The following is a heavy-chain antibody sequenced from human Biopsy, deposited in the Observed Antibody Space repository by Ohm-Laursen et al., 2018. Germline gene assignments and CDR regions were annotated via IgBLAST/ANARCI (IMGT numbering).Heavy chain of an antibody. V-gene: IGHV1-69*13. J-gene: IGHJ4*02. D-gene: IGHD1-26*01. CDR3: ARGPHSGSHSCFDY. Sequence: ASVKVSCNASGGTFINYAISWVRQTPGQGLEWMGGIIPMFGTANYAQMFQGRVTISADESTSTSYMELSSLTTEDTAIYYCARGPHSGSHSCFDYWGRGTLVTVSS. CDR2: IIPMFGTA. CDR1: GGTFINYA.